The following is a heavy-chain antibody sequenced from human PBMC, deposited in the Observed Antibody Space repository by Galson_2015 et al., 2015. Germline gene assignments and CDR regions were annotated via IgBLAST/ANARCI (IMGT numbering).Heavy chain of an antibody. V-gene: IGHV3-48*02. J-gene: IGHJ4*02. D-gene: IGHD2-15*01. CDR3: AREPYCSGGSCYGFDY. CDR2: SDGDGRT. Sequence: SDGDGRTFYADSVKGRFTISRDNAKNSLYLQMNSLRDEDTAVYYRAREPYCSGGSCYGFDYWGQGTLVTVSS.